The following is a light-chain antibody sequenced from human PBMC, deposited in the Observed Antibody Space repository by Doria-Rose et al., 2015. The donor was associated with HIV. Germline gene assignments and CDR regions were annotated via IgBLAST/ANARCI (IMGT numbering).Light chain of an antibody. J-gene: IGKJ1*01. V-gene: IGKV3-20*01. Sequence: TQSPGTLSLSPGERATLSCRASQSFSSTYLAWYQQKPGQAPSLLIYDGSARATGIPDGFSASGSGTDFTLTINRLEPEDFALYYCRQYGTSWTFGQGTKVEI. CDR3: RQYGTSWT. CDR1: QSFSSTY. CDR2: DGS.